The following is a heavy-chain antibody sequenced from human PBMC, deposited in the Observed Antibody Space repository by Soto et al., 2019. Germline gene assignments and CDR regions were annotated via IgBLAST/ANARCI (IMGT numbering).Heavy chain of an antibody. CDR3: ASYPFYGATDY. CDR1: GFNFGASW. V-gene: IGHV3-7*01. J-gene: IGHJ4*02. CDR2: IKQDGSEK. D-gene: IGHD3-10*01. Sequence: EVQLMESGGGLVQPGGSLRLSCAASGFNFGASWMAWVRQAPGKGLEWVADIKQDGSEKNYVDSVKGRVTVSRDDAKKSLYLHMNSLRAGDTAVYYGASYPFYGATDYWGLGSLVTVSS.